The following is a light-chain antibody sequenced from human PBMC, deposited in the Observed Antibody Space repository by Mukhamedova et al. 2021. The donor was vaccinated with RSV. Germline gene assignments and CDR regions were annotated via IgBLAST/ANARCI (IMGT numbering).Light chain of an antibody. CDR3: QQYYSYPRST. V-gene: IGKV1-8*01. J-gene: IGKJ4*01. CDR1: QGISSY. CDR2: AAS. Sequence: VTITCRASQGISSYLAWYQQKPGKAPQLLIYAASTLQSGVPSRFSGSGSGTDFTLTISCLQSEDFATYYCQQYYSYPRSTFGGGT.